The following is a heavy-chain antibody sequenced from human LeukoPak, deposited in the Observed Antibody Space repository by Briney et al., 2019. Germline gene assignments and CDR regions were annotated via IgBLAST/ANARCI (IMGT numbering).Heavy chain of an antibody. Sequence: ASVKVSCKASGYSFVTYGISWVRQAPGQGLEWMGWISTYNGNTNYAQKFQGRVTITTDESTSTAYMELSSLRSEDTAVYYCARSMGESGYSQFYPFDYWGQGTLVTVSS. CDR3: ARSMGESGYSQFYPFDY. J-gene: IGHJ4*02. CDR1: GYSFVTYG. D-gene: IGHD3-16*01. V-gene: IGHV1-18*01. CDR2: ISTYNGNT.